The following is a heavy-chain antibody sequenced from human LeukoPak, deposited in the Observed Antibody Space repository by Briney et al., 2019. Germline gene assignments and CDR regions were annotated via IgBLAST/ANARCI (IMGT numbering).Heavy chain of an antibody. CDR1: GFIFGRYW. D-gene: IGHD3-10*01. CDR3: ARGPSVLGAIDN. Sequence: GGSLRLSCAASGFIFGRYWMHWVRQAPGKELVWVSRINNDGSITNSADSVKGRFTISRDNAKDMLYFQMDSLRVEDTAIYYCARGPSVLGAIDNWGQGTLVAVSS. J-gene: IGHJ4*02. CDR2: INNDGSIT. V-gene: IGHV3-74*01.